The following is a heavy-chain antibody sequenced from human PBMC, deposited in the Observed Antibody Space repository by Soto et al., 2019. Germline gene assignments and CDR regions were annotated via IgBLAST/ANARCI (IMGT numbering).Heavy chain of an antibody. CDR3: AKGIAVALYNWFDP. CDR1: GSTFSSYA. J-gene: IGHJ5*02. D-gene: IGHD6-19*01. Sequence: GSLRLSCAASGSTFSSYAMSWVRQAPGKGLEWVSAISGSGGSTYYADSVKGRFTISRDNSKNTLYLQMNSLRAEDTAVYYCAKGIAVALYNWFDPWGQGTLVTVSS. V-gene: IGHV3-23*01. CDR2: ISGSGGST.